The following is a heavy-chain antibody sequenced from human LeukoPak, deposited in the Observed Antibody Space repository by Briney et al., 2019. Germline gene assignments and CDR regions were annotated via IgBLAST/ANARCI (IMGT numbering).Heavy chain of an antibody. Sequence: PGESLKISCKGFGYSFTTYWIAWVRQMPGKGLEWMGIVYPGDSETRYRPSFQGQVTISADNSIRTAYLQWSSLRASDTAVYYCGRGFRGGPSGGGLDYWGQGTLATVSS. D-gene: IGHD2-15*01. V-gene: IGHV5-51*01. CDR1: GYSFTTYW. J-gene: IGHJ4*02. CDR2: VYPGDSET. CDR3: GRGFRGGPSGGGLDY.